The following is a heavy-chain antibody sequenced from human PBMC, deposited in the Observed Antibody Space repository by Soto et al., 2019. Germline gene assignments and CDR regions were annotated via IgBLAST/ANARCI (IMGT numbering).Heavy chain of an antibody. CDR1: GYTFTGYY. D-gene: IGHD5-18*01. Sequence: ASVNVSCKASGYTFTGYYMHWVRQAPGQGLEWMGWINPNSGGTNYAQKFQGWVTMTRDTSISTAYMELSRLRSDDTAVYYCARGQRGYSYGYYFDYWGQGTLVTVSS. CDR2: INPNSGGT. CDR3: ARGQRGYSYGYYFDY. V-gene: IGHV1-2*04. J-gene: IGHJ4*01.